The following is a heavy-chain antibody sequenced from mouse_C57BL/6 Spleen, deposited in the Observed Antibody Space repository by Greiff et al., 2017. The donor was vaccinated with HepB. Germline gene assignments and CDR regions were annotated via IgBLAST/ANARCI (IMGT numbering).Heavy chain of an antibody. J-gene: IGHJ3*01. V-gene: IGHV5-17*01. CDR1: GFTFSDYG. Sequence: DVMLVESGGGLVKPGGSLKLSCAASGFTFSDYGMHWVRQAPEKGLEWVAYISSGSSTIYYADTVKGRFTISRDNAKNTLFLQMTSLRSEDTAMYYCARNRYDYSGFAYWGQGTLVTVSA. CDR3: ARNRYDYSGFAY. CDR2: ISSGSSTI. D-gene: IGHD2-4*01.